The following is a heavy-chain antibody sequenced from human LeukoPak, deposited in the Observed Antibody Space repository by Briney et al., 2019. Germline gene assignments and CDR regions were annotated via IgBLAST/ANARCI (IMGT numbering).Heavy chain of an antibody. CDR2: IWYDGSNK. CDR1: GFTFSSYG. Sequence: GGSLRLSCAASGFTFSSYGMHWVRQAPGKGLEWVAVIWYDGSNKYYADSVKGRFTISRDNSKNTLYLQMNSLRAEDTAVYYCARGNTAMVYYYYYMDVWGKGTTVTVSS. V-gene: IGHV3-33*01. CDR3: ARGNTAMVYYYYYMDV. J-gene: IGHJ6*03. D-gene: IGHD5-18*01.